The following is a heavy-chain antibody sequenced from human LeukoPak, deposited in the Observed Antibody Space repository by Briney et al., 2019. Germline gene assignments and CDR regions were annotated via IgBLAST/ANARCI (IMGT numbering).Heavy chain of an antibody. V-gene: IGHV3-23*01. D-gene: IGHD4-17*01. CDR3: VGPMTTVTTGT. Sequence: PGGSLRLSCAASGFTFSSYAMSWVRQAPGKGLEWVSAISGSAGSTYYADSVKGRFTISRANSKNTLYLQMNSLRAEDTAVYYCVGPMTTVTTGTWGQGTLVTVSS. CDR2: ISGSAGST. J-gene: IGHJ4*02. CDR1: GFTFSSYA.